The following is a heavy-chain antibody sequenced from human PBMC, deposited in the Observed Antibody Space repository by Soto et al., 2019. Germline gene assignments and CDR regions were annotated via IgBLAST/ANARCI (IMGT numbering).Heavy chain of an antibody. CDR3: TRPPGSGSHYYYMDV. CDR2: IWYDGSNK. V-gene: IGHV3-33*08. D-gene: IGHD3-10*01. Sequence: GGSLRLSCAASGFTFSSYGMHWVRQAPGKGLEWVAVIWYDGSNKYYADSVKGRFTISRDNSKNTLYLQMNSLKTEDTAVYYCTRPPGSGSHYYYMDVWGKGTTVTVSS. CDR1: GFTFSSYG. J-gene: IGHJ6*03.